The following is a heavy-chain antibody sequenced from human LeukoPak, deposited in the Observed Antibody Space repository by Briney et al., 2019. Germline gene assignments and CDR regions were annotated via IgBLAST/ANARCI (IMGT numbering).Heavy chain of an antibody. V-gene: IGHV3-53*01. CDR3: ARTYDSSGDIQAFDY. D-gene: IGHD3-22*01. CDR2: IYSGGST. Sequence: GGSLRLSCAASGFTVSSNYMSWVRQAPGKGLEWVSVIYSGGSTYYADSVKGRFTISRDNSKNTLYLQMNSLRAEDTAVYYCARTYDSSGDIQAFDYWGQGTLVTVSS. J-gene: IGHJ4*02. CDR1: GFTVSSNY.